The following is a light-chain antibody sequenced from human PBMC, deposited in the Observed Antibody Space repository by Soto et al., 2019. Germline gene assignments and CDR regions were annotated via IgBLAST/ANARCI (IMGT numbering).Light chain of an antibody. CDR1: QSVSSSY. V-gene: IGKV3-20*01. CDR3: QQYGSSPVT. CDR2: GAS. Sequence: EIVLTQSPGTLSLSPGERATLSCRASQSVSSSYLAWYQQKPGQAPRLLIYGASSRATGIPDRFSGSGSGTDFTRTIGRLEPEDFSVYSCQQYGSSPVTFGQGTNVEI. J-gene: IGKJ1*01.